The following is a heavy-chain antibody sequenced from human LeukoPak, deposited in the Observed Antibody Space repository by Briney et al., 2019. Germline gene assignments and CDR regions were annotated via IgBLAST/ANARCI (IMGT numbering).Heavy chain of an antibody. Sequence: ASVKVSCKASGGTFSSYAISWVRQAPGQGLEWMGGVFPIFGITNYAQKFQGRVSITADESTSTAFMELSSLRSEDTAVYYCARVTKRDRNLSGMDVWGKGPRSPSPQ. CDR3: ARVTKRDRNLSGMDV. CDR2: VFPIFGIT. V-gene: IGHV1-69*13. D-gene: IGHD2-21*02. CDR1: GGTFSSYA. J-gene: IGHJ6*01.